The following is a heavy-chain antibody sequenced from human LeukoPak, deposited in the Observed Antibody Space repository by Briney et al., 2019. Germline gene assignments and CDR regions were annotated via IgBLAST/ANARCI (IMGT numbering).Heavy chain of an antibody. Sequence: SETLSLTCTVSGGSISSYYWSWIRQPPGKGLEWIGYICYSGSTNYNPSLRSRVTISVDTSKNQFSLKLSSVTAADTAVYYCARWRYSYGYSYGMDVWGQGTTVTVSS. CDR2: ICYSGST. V-gene: IGHV4-59*08. J-gene: IGHJ6*02. D-gene: IGHD5-18*01. CDR1: GGSISSYY. CDR3: ARWRYSYGYSYGMDV.